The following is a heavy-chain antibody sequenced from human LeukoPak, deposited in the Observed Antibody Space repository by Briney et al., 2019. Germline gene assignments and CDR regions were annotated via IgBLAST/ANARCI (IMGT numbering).Heavy chain of an antibody. CDR2: ISAYNGNT. V-gene: IGHV1-18*01. CDR3: ARVAFSIHTLNLYCSSTSCPRGPRINNWFDP. D-gene: IGHD2-2*01. Sequence: ASVKVSCKASGYTFTSYGISWVRQAPGQGLEWMGWISAYNGNTNYAQKLQGRVTMTTDTSTSTAYMELRSLRSDDTAVYYCARVAFSIHTLNLYCSSTSCPRGPRINNWFDPWGQGTLVTVSS. CDR1: GYTFTSYG. J-gene: IGHJ5*02.